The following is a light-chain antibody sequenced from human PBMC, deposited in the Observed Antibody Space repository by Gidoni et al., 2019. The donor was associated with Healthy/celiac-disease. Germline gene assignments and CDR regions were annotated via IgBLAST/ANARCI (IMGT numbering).Light chain of an antibody. Sequence: QSALTQPASVSGPPGQSITISCTGTSSDVGSYNLVSWYQQPPGKAPKLMIYEGSKRPSGVSNRFSGSKSGNTASLTISGLQAEDGADYYCCSYAGSSTVVFGGGTKLTVL. CDR3: CSYAGSSTVV. J-gene: IGLJ2*01. CDR1: SSDVGSYNL. V-gene: IGLV2-23*01. CDR2: EGS.